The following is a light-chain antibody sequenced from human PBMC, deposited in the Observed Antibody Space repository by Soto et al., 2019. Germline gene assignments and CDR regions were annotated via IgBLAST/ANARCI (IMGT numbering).Light chain of an antibody. CDR3: SSYTSRSTLVV. Sequence: QSVLTQPASVSGSPGQSITISCTGTSSDVGGYNYVSWYQQHPGKAPKLMIYDVSNRPSGVSNRFSGSKSGNTASLTISGLQAEEEADYYCSSYTSRSTLVVFGGGTKLTVL. J-gene: IGLJ2*01. CDR1: SSDVGGYNY. CDR2: DVS. V-gene: IGLV2-14*01.